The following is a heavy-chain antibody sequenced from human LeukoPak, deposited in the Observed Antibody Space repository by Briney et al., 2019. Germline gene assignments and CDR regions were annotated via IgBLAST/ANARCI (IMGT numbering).Heavy chain of an antibody. V-gene: IGHV3-20*04. J-gene: IGHJ4*02. Sequence: GGSLRLSCAASGFTFHDYDMSWVRQSPGKGLEWVSGINWNGDRTGYADSVKGRFTISRDNAKKSLYLQMNSLRAEDTALYYCARRDYYGSGSPDFWGQGTLVTVSS. CDR2: INWNGDRT. CDR1: GFTFHDYD. CDR3: ARRDYYGSGSPDF. D-gene: IGHD3-10*01.